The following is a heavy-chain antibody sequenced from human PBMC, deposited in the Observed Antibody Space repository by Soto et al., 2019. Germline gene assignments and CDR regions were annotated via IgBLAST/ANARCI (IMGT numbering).Heavy chain of an antibody. V-gene: IGHV4-59*01. Sequence: QVQLQESGPGLVKPSETLSLTCTVSGGSISSYYWSWIRQPPGKGLEWIGYIYYSGSTNYNPSLKSRVTISVDTSKNQFSLKLSSVTAADTAVYYCARQNSSHYSPRWFDPWGQGTLVTVSS. CDR1: GGSISSYY. CDR3: ARQNSSHYSPRWFDP. J-gene: IGHJ5*02. D-gene: IGHD3-22*01. CDR2: IYYSGST.